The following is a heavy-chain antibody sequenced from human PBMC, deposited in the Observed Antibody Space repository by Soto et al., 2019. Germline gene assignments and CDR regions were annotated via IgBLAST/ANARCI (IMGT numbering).Heavy chain of an antibody. CDR2: INAGNGNT. V-gene: IGHV1-3*01. D-gene: IGHD6-13*01. CDR1: GYTFTSYA. CDR3: AREDSSSWYRASGFDP. Sequence: EASVKVSCKASGYTFTSYAMHWVRQAPGQRLEWMGWINAGNGNTKYSQKFQGRVTITGDTSASTAYMELSSLRSEDTAVYYCAREDSSSWYRASGFDPWGQGTLVTVSS. J-gene: IGHJ5*02.